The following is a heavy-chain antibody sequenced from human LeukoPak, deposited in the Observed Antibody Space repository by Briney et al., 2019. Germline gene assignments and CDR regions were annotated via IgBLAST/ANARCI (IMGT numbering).Heavy chain of an antibody. V-gene: IGHV4-59*01. J-gene: IGHJ5*02. CDR3: ARVVRGAVTSNCFDP. D-gene: IGHD3-10*02. CDR1: VGSINDYY. Sequence: PSETLSLTCTVSVGSINDYYWTWIRQAPGKGLEWLGYISNSGTTDYNPSLKSRVTMSVDTSKNEFSLKVTSVTAVDTAMYYCARVVRGAVTSNCFDPWGQGTLVTVSS. CDR2: ISNSGTT.